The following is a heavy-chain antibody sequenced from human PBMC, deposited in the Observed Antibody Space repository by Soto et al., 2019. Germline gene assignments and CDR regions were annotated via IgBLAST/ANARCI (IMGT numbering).Heavy chain of an antibody. J-gene: IGHJ6*02. CDR2: ISGSGGSS. CDR1: GFAFSTYA. Sequence: LXLSCAASGFAFSTYAMTWVRQAPWKGLEWVSVISGSGGSSYYAASVKGRFTISRDNSKNTLYLQMNGLRAEDTALYYCAKVTKRAAAGRYEYYKYGMDVWGQGTTVTVSS. V-gene: IGHV3-23*01. CDR3: AKVTKRAAAGRYEYYKYGMDV. D-gene: IGHD6-13*01.